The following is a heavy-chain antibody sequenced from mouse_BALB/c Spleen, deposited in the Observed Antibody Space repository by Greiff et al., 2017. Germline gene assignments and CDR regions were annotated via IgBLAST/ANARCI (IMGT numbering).Heavy chain of an antibody. D-gene: IGHD2-3*01. CDR1: GYSITSDYA. Sequence: ESGPGLVKPSQSLSLTCTVTGYSITSDYAWNWIRQFPGNKLEWMGYISYSGSTSYNPSLKSRISITRDTSKNQFFLQLNSVTTEDTATYYCARSGDGYYYYAMDYWGQGTSVTVSS. J-gene: IGHJ4*01. CDR2: ISYSGST. CDR3: ARSGDGYYYYAMDY. V-gene: IGHV3-2*02.